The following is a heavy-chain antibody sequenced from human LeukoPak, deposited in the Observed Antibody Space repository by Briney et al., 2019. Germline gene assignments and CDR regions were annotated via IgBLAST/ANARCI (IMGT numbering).Heavy chain of an antibody. V-gene: IGHV3-21*01. J-gene: IGHJ3*02. CDR2: ISSSSSYI. D-gene: IGHD6-13*01. Sequence: PGGSLRLSCAASGFTVSSNYMSWVRQAPGKGLEWVSSISSSSSYIYYADSVKGRFTISRDNAKNSLYLQMNNLRAEDTAVYYCAREQQLAPDAFDIWGQGTMVTVSS. CDR1: GFTVSSNY. CDR3: AREQQLAPDAFDI.